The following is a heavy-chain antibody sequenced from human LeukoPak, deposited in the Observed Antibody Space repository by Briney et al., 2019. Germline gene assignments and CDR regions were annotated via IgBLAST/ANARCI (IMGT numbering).Heavy chain of an antibody. CDR3: AKDSFKGGTIFGVVNFDY. D-gene: IGHD3-3*01. CDR2: ISGSGGST. V-gene: IGHV3-23*01. Sequence: GGSLRLSCAASGFTFSSYAMSWVRQAPGKGLEWVSTISGSGGSTYYADSVKGRFTISRDNSKNTLYLQMNSLRAEDTAIYYCAKDSFKGGTIFGVVNFDYWGQGTLVTVSS. J-gene: IGHJ4*02. CDR1: GFTFSSYA.